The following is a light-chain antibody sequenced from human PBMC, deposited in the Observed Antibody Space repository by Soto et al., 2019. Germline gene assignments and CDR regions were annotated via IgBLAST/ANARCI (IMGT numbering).Light chain of an antibody. Sequence: EIVMTQSPATLSVSPGERATLSCRASQSVSSNLAWYQQKPGQAPRLLIYGASTRATGIPARFSGSGSGTELPLTISSLQSEDFAVYYCQQYNNWPPGLSTFGQGTKLEIK. CDR1: QSVSSN. V-gene: IGKV3-15*01. CDR3: QQYNNWPPGLST. CDR2: GAS. J-gene: IGKJ2*01.